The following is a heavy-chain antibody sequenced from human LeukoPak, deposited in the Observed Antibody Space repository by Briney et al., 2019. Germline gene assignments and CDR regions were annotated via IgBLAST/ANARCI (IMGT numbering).Heavy chain of an antibody. V-gene: IGHV3-33*01. CDR1: GFTFSSYG. Sequence: QPGGSLRLSCAASGFTFSSYGMHWVRQAPGKGLEWAAVIWYDGSNKYYADSVKGRFTNSRDNSKNTLYLQMNSLRAEDTAVYYCARDLRGYSYGYDVGYWGQGTLVTVSS. D-gene: IGHD5-18*01. J-gene: IGHJ4*02. CDR2: IWYDGSNK. CDR3: ARDLRGYSYGYDVGY.